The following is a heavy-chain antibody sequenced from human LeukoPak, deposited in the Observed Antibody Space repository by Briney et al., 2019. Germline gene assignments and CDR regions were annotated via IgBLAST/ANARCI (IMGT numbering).Heavy chain of an antibody. J-gene: IGHJ4*02. D-gene: IGHD2-2*03. V-gene: IGHV4-4*07. CDR2: IYISGST. CDR1: GGPLSGYY. Sequence: KPSDTLSLTCTLSGGPLSGYYWSSIPQPAGKGLEWIGRIYISGSTNYNPSLKSRVTMSVDRSKKQFSLKLSSVTAADTAVYYCARDGWTNSLDYWGQGTLVTVSS. CDR3: ARDGWTNSLDY.